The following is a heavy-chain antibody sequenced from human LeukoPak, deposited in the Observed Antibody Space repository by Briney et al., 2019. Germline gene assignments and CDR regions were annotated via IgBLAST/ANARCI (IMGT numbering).Heavy chain of an antibody. Sequence: PGGSLRLSCAASGFTFSRNGMHWVRQAPGKGLEWVAFIRFDGRNKYYADSVKGRFTISRDNSKNTLYLQMNSLRAEDTAVYYCARDRLHYGEYEKTFDYWGQGTLVTVSS. V-gene: IGHV3-30*02. D-gene: IGHD4-17*01. CDR2: IRFDGRNK. CDR3: ARDRLHYGEYEKTFDY. CDR1: GFTFSRNG. J-gene: IGHJ4*02.